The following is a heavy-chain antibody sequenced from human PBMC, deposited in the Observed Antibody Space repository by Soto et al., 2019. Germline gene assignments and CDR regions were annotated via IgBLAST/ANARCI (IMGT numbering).Heavy chain of an antibody. J-gene: IGHJ6*02. CDR3: ARLDYYDSSIFFYYYGMDV. CDR1: GGSISSGSNY. Sequence: SETLSLTCTVSGGSISSGSNYWSWIRQPPGKGLEWIGSIYYSGSTYYNPSLKSRVTISVDTSKNQFSLKLSSVTAADTAVYYCARLDYYDSSIFFYYYGMDVWGQGTTVT. CDR2: IYYSGST. D-gene: IGHD3-22*01. V-gene: IGHV4-39*01.